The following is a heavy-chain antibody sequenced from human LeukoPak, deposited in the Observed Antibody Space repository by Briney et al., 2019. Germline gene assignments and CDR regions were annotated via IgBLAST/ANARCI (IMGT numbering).Heavy chain of an antibody. CDR2: ISWNSGSI. CDR3: AKGTTYYYDSSGLWGPLDY. Sequence: GRSLRPSCAASGFTFDDYAMHWVRQAPGKGLEWVSGISWNSGSIGYADSVKGRFTISRDNAKNSLYLQMNSLRAEDMALYYCAKGTTYYYDSSGLWGPLDYWGQGTLVTVSS. D-gene: IGHD3-22*01. J-gene: IGHJ4*02. CDR1: GFTFDDYA. V-gene: IGHV3-9*03.